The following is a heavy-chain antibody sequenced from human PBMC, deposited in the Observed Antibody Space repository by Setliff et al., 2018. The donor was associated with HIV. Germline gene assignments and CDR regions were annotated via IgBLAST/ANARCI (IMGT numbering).Heavy chain of an antibody. Sequence: PSETLSLTCTVSGGSMSNYYWSWIRQPPGKRLEWIASIQYSDSSHYNPSLQSRVTISVDTSKNQFSLKLSSVTAADTAVYYCARHYPRSDDAFDIWGQRTMVTVSS. CDR2: IQYSDSS. CDR3: ARHYPRSDDAFDI. CDR1: GGSMSNYY. J-gene: IGHJ3*02. V-gene: IGHV4-59*08. D-gene: IGHD6-19*01.